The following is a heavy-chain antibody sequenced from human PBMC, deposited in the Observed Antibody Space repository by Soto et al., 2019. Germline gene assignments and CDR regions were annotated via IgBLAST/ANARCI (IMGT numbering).Heavy chain of an antibody. J-gene: IGHJ4*02. D-gene: IGHD6-19*01. Sequence: ASVNVSCKVSGYTLTELSMHWVRQAPGRGLEWMGGFDPEDGEAIYAQKFQGRVTMTEDTSTDTAYMELSSLRSEDTAVYYCATMIAVAGCFDYWGQGTLVTVPS. CDR2: FDPEDGEA. CDR1: GYTLTELS. CDR3: ATMIAVAGCFDY. V-gene: IGHV1-24*01.